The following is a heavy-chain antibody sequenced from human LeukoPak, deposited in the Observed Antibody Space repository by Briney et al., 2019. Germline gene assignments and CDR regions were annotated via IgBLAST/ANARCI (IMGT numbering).Heavy chain of an antibody. CDR3: AKQRGRGYSYGYFDY. V-gene: IGHV3-33*06. J-gene: IGHJ4*01. CDR1: GFTLSKYW. Sequence: PGGSLRLSCAASGFTLSKYWMIHCGRQAPGKGVEWVAVIWYDGSNKYYADSVKGRFTISRDNSKNTLYLQMNSLRAEDRTVHYCAKQRGRGYSYGYFDYGGPRTLVTVSS. D-gene: IGHD5-18*01. CDR2: IWYDGSNK.